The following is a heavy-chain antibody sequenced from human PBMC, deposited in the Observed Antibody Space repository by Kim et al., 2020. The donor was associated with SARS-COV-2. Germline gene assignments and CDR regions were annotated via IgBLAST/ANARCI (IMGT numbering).Heavy chain of an antibody. J-gene: IGHJ1*01. V-gene: IGHV3-15*01. CDR1: GCTFSKVW. D-gene: IGHD2-21*01. CDR3: TTDYERIGGLCDGETCYPASL. Sequence: GGSLRLSCAASGCTFSKVWRLRGRQSALECLELVGRRKINGAGRTGGSSARDKGRITTERDDSKNTLYLQMNVLRAEETAFYHCTTDYERIGGLCDGETCYPASLWGQGTLVTVSS. CDR2: RKINGAGRTG.